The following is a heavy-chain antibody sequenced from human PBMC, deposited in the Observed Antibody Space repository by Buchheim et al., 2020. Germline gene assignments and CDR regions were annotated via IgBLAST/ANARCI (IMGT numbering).Heavy chain of an antibody. J-gene: IGHJ4*02. CDR3: GGSSTNAGYFDY. CDR2: IKEDGSEK. V-gene: IGHV3-7*01. CDR1: GFTFSNYW. Sequence: EVQLVESGGGLVQPGGSLRLSCLASGFTFSNYWMSWVRQAPGKGLEWVANIKEDGSEKFHVDSVTGRFTLSRDNAKNSLYLQMNSLRADDTAVYYCGGSSTNAGYFDYRGQGTL. D-gene: IGHD6-6*01.